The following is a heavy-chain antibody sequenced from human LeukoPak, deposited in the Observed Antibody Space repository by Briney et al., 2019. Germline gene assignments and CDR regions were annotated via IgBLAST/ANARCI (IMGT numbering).Heavy chain of an antibody. J-gene: IGHJ6*04. CDR1: GLTFSSYE. CDR3: AELGITMIGGV. D-gene: IGHD3-10*02. CDR2: ISSSGSTI. V-gene: IGHV3-48*03. Sequence: GGSLRLSCAASGLTFSSYEMNWVRQAPAKGLEWVSYISSSGSTIYYADSVKGRFTISRDNAKNSLYLQMNSLRAEDTAVYYCAELGITMIGGVWGKGTTVTISS.